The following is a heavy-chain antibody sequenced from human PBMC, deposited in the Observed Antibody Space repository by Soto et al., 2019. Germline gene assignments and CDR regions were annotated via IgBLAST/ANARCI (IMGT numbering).Heavy chain of an antibody. CDR2: MNPNSGNT. J-gene: IGHJ5*02. CDR3: ARGKNTYSSFYWFDP. CDR1: GYTFTSYD. V-gene: IGHV1-8*01. Sequence: ASVKVSCKASGYTFTSYDINWVRQATGQGLEWMGWMNPNSGNTGYAQKFQGRVTMTRNTSISTAYMELSSLRSGDTAVYYCARGKNTYSSFYWFDPWGQGTLVTVSS. D-gene: IGHD6-6*01.